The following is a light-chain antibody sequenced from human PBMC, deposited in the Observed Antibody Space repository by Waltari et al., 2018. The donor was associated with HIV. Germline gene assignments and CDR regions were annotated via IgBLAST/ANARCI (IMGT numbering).Light chain of an antibody. CDR3: QAWDNITAV. V-gene: IGLV3-1*01. Sequence: SYELTQPPSVSVSPGQPASITCSGDTLGDKFASWYQQKPGQSPVMVIYQDNERPSGIPERFSGSNSGNTATLTISGTQALDEADYFCQAWDNITAVFGGGTKVTVL. J-gene: IGLJ2*01. CDR2: QDN. CDR1: TLGDKF.